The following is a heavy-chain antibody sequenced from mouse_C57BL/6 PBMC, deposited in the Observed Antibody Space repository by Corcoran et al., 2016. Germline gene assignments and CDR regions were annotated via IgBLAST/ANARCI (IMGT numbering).Heavy chain of an antibody. Sequence: EVQLQQSGPELVKPGASVKISCKASGYTFTDYYMNWVKQSHGKSLEWIGDINPNNGGTSYNQKFKGKTTLTVDKYSSTGYKELRSLTSDDSAVDYCARDYYGNYGGTTDYWCQGTAVAVSS. CDR3: ARDYYGNYGGTTDY. V-gene: IGHV1-26*01. CDR2: INPNNGGT. J-gene: IGHJ4*01. D-gene: IGHD2-1*01. CDR1: GYTFTDYY.